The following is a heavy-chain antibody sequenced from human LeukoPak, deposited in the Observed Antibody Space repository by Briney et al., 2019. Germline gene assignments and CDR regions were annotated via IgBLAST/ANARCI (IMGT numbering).Heavy chain of an antibody. CDR2: ISGSGGST. CDR3: AKDQSITMMVVATDAFDI. Sequence: GGSLRLSCAASGFTFSSYGMSWVRQAPGKGLEWVSAISGSGGSTYYADSVKGRFTISRDNSKNTLYLQMNSLRAEDTAVYYCAKDQSITMMVVATDAFDIWGQGTMVTVSS. D-gene: IGHD3-22*01. V-gene: IGHV3-23*01. J-gene: IGHJ3*02. CDR1: GFTFSSYG.